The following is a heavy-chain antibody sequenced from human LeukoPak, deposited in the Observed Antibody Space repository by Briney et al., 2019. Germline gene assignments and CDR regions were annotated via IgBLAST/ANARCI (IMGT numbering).Heavy chain of an antibody. D-gene: IGHD2-21*02. CDR1: GFTFSSYE. V-gene: IGHV3-48*03. Sequence: GGSLRLSCEASGFTFSSYEMNWVRQTPGKGLEWVSYIGTGNNKHYVESIKGRFTTSRDDAKNALYLHMDSLKAEDTAVYYCARERIRCRGDCNDDWGQGTLVTVSS. J-gene: IGHJ4*02. CDR2: IGTGNNK. CDR3: ARERIRCRGDCNDD.